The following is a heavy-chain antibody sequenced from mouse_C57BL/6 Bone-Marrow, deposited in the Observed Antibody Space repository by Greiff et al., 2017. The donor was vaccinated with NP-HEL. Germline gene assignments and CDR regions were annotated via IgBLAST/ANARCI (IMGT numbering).Heavy chain of an antibody. CDR3: ARHALDYYGSSSAWFAY. Sequence: EVMLVESGGGLVQPGGSLKLSCAASGFTFSDYYMYWVRQTPEKRLEWVAYISNGGGSTYYPDTVKGRFTISRDNAKNTLYLQMSRLKSEDTAMYYCARHALDYYGSSSAWFAYWGQGTLVTVSA. J-gene: IGHJ3*01. D-gene: IGHD1-1*01. V-gene: IGHV5-12*01. CDR1: GFTFSDYY. CDR2: ISNGGGST.